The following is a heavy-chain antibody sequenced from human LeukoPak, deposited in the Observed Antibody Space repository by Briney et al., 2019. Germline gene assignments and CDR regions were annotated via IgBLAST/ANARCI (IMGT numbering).Heavy chain of an antibody. Sequence: PGGSLRLSCAASGFTFSSYWMSWVRQAPGKGLEWVSRINSDGSSTSYADSVKGRFTISRDNAKNTLYLQMNSLRAEDTAVYYCARWGPYCSSTSCYGLGYWGQGTLVTVSS. V-gene: IGHV3-74*01. CDR2: INSDGSST. D-gene: IGHD2-2*01. CDR3: ARWGPYCSSTSCYGLGY. J-gene: IGHJ4*02. CDR1: GFTFSSYW.